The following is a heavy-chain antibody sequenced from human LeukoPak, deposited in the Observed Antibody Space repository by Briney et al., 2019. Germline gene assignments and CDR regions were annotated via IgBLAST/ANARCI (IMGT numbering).Heavy chain of an antibody. Sequence: HPGGSLRLSCAASGFTFSSYAMSWVRQAPGKGLEWVAFIRYDASNEYYADSVKGRFTISRDHSKNTLYLQMNSLRAEDTAVYLCAKDEDSGSYFLDYWGQGTLVTVSS. CDR1: GFTFSSYA. D-gene: IGHD1-26*01. J-gene: IGHJ4*02. CDR3: AKDEDSGSYFLDY. V-gene: IGHV3-30*02. CDR2: IRYDASNE.